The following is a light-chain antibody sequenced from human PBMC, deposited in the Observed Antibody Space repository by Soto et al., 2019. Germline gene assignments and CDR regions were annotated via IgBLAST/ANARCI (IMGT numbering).Light chain of an antibody. Sequence: DIQMTQSPSSLSASVGDRVTITCRASQGISNYLAWYQQKPGKVPKLLIYAASTLQSGVPSRFSGSGSGTDFTLTITSLQTEDVATYYCQKYNSPPWTFGQGTKVEIK. V-gene: IGKV1-27*01. J-gene: IGKJ1*01. CDR2: AAS. CDR1: QGISNY. CDR3: QKYNSPPWT.